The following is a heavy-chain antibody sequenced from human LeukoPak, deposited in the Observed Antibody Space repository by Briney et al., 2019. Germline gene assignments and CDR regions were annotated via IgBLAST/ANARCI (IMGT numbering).Heavy chain of an antibody. D-gene: IGHD2-21*02. Sequence: SETLSLTCTVSGGSISSYYWSWIRQPAGKGLEWIGYIYYSGSTNYNPSLKSRVTISVDTSKNQFSLKLSSVTAADTAVYYCARDGGLAYCGGDCYSWFDPWGQGTLVTVSS. CDR3: ARDGGLAYCGGDCYSWFDP. V-gene: IGHV4-59*12. CDR2: IYYSGST. J-gene: IGHJ5*02. CDR1: GGSISSYY.